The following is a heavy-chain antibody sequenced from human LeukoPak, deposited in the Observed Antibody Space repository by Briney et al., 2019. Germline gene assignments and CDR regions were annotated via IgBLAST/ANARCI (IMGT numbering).Heavy chain of an antibody. CDR1: GGSISSYY. D-gene: IGHD5-24*01. V-gene: IGHV4-59*01. CDR3: ARALLVEMATKDAFEI. Sequence: MSSETLSLTCTVSGGSISSYYWSWIRQPPGKGLEWISYIYYSGSTIYNPSLKSRVTISVDTSKNQFSLKLSSVTAADTAVYFCARALLVEMATKDAFEIWGQGTMVTVSS. J-gene: IGHJ3*02. CDR2: IYYSGST.